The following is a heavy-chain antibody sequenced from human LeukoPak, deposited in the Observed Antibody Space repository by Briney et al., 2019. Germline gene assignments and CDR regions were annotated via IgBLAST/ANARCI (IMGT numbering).Heavy chain of an antibody. J-gene: IGHJ6*03. CDR1: GYTFTGYY. V-gene: IGHV1-2*02. CDR3: ARNVYCSSTSCYYYYYMGV. CDR2: INPNSGGT. Sequence: ASVKVSCKASGYTFTGYYMHWVRQAPGQGLEWMGWINPNSGGTNYAQKFQGRVTMTRDTSISTAYMELSRLRSDDTAVYYCARNVYCSSTSCYYYYYMGVWGKGTTVTVSS. D-gene: IGHD2-2*01.